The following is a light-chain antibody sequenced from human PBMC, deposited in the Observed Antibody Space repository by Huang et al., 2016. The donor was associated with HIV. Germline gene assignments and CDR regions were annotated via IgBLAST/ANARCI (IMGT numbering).Light chain of an antibody. V-gene: IGKV3-11*01. CDR2: DTS. CDR1: QSVGSH. J-gene: IGKJ5*01. CDR3: QQRSNWPPIT. Sequence: EIVLTQSPATLSLSPGQRATLSCRASQSVGSHLVWYQQKPGQAPRLLIDDTSNRATGVPARFSGSGSETDFTLTINRLEPEDFAVYYCQQRSNWPPITFGQGTRLEIK.